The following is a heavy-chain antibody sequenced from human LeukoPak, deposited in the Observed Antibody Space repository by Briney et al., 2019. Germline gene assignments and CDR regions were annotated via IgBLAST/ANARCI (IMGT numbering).Heavy chain of an antibody. CDR3: ARGSSYYDSSGP. J-gene: IGHJ4*02. CDR2: INAGNGNT. CDR1: GYTFTSYA. Sequence: ASVKVSCKASGYTFTSYAMHWVRQAPGQRLEWMGWINAGNGNTKYSQKFQGRVTITADESTSTAYMELSSLRSEDTAVYYCARGSSYYDSSGPWGQGTLVTVSS. D-gene: IGHD3-22*01. V-gene: IGHV1-3*01.